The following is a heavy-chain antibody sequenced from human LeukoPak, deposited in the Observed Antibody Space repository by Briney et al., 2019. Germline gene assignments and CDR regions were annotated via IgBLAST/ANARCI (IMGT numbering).Heavy chain of an antibody. CDR1: GFTFSSYA. J-gene: IGHJ4*02. V-gene: IGHV3-30*01. Sequence: PGRSLRLSCAASGFTFSSYAMHWVRQAPGKGLEWVAVISYDGSNKYYANSVKGRFTISRDNSKNTLYLQMNSLRAEDTAVYYCARVVRLDFDYWGQGTLVTVSS. CDR2: ISYDGSNK. D-gene: IGHD4-23*01. CDR3: ARVVRLDFDY.